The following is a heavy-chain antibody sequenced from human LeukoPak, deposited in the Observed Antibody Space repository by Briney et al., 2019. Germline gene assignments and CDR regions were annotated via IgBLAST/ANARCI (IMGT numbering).Heavy chain of an antibody. Sequence: GASVKVSCKASGYTFTSYYMRWVRQAPGQGLEWMGIINPSGGSTSYAQKFQGRVTMTRDTSTSTVYMELSSLRSEDTAVYYCARDPVTMDAFDIWGQGTMVTVSS. J-gene: IGHJ3*02. V-gene: IGHV1-46*01. CDR2: INPSGGST. CDR3: ARDPVTMDAFDI. CDR1: GYTFTSYY. D-gene: IGHD4-17*01.